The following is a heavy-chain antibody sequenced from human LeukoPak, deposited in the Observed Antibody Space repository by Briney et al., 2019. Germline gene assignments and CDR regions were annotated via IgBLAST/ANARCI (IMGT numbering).Heavy chain of an antibody. D-gene: IGHD4-17*01. J-gene: IGHJ4*02. CDR3: AKDLRHDYGDYVDY. CDR1: GFTFSSYA. Sequence: GGSLRLSCAASGFTFSSYAMSLVRQAPGKGLEWVSAISGSGGSTYYADSVKGRFSISRDNSKNTLYLQMNSLRAEDTAVYYCAKDLRHDYGDYVDYWGQGTLVTVSS. CDR2: ISGSGGST. V-gene: IGHV3-23*01.